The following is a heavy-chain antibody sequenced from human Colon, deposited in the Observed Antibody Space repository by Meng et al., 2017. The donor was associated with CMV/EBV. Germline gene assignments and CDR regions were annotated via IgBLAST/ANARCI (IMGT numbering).Heavy chain of an antibody. D-gene: IGHD3-10*01. CDR3: ARPRAMVRGVDFYGMDV. V-gene: IGHV1-2*02. CDR1: GYSFTDYY. CDR2: INPNSGAT. J-gene: IGHJ6*02. Sequence: ASVKVSCKASGYSFTDYYVHWVRQAPGQGLEWMGWINPNSGATNYAQKFQGRVTMTRDTSISTVYMELSRLRSDDTAVYYCARPRAMVRGVDFYGMDVWGQGTTVTVSS.